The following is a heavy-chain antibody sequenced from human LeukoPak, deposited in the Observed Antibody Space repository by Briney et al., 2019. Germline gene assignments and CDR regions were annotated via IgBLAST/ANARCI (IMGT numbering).Heavy chain of an antibody. D-gene: IGHD3-10*01. CDR2: ISYDGSNK. J-gene: IGHJ4*02. CDR1: GFTFSSYG. V-gene: IGHV3-30*18. CDR3: AKDREDIWFGELSGEFDY. Sequence: GGSLRLSCAASGFTFSSYGMHWVRQAPGKGLEWVAVISYDGSNKYYADSVKGRFTISRDNSKNTLYLQMNSLRAEVTAVYYCAKDREDIWFGELSGEFDYWGQGTLVTVSS.